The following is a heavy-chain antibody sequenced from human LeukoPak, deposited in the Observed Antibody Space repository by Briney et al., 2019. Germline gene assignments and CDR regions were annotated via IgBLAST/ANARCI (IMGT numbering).Heavy chain of an antibody. CDR2: INAGNGNT. Sequence: ASVKVSCKASGYTFTSYAMHWVRQAPGQRLEWMGWINAGNGNTKYSQEFQGRVTITRNTSISTAYMELSSLRSEDTAVYYCARATQSYYDFWSGYLRRLYYFDYWGQGTLVTVSS. CDR1: GYTFTSYA. D-gene: IGHD3-3*01. CDR3: ARATQSYYDFWSGYLRRLYYFDY. V-gene: IGHV1-3*03. J-gene: IGHJ4*02.